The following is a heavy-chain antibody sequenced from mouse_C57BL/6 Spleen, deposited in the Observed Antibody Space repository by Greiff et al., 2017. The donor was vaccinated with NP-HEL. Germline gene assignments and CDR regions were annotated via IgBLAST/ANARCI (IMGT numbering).Heavy chain of an antibody. V-gene: IGHV5-17*01. CDR1: GFTFSDYG. CDR3: ARLGYAMDY. CDR2: ISSGSSTI. J-gene: IGHJ4*01. Sequence: EVKVVESGGGLVKPGGSLKLSCAASGFTFSDYGMHWVRQAPEKGLEWVAYISSGSSTIYYADTVKGRFTLSRDNAKNTLFLQMSSLRSEDTAMYYGARLGYAMDYWGKGTSVTVSS. D-gene: IGHD4-1*01.